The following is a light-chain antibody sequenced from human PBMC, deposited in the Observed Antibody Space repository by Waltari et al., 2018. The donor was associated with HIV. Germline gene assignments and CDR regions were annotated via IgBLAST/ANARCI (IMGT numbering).Light chain of an antibody. J-gene: IGLJ1*01. CDR1: RSDVASYNI. V-gene: IGLV2-23*02. CDR3: CSYAGTSTYV. Sequence: QSALTQPASVSGSPGQSITITCTGTRSDVASYNIVSWYQHHPGKAPTVMIYAVTKRPSGVSDRFSGSKSGNTASLTISGLQAEDEADYYCCSYAGTSTYVFGTGTKVTVL. CDR2: AVT.